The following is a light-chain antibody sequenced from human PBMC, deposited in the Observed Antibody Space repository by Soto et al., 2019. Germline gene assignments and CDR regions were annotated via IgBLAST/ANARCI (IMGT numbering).Light chain of an antibody. CDR1: QRISTY. Sequence: DIQMTQSPSTLSAGVGDRVTITCRASQRISTYLNWYQQKPGKATTLLIYAASSLQSGVPSRFSGGGSGTDFTLNINTLQPEDFATYFCQQCYSSPRTFGQGTKVEIK. CDR2: AAS. J-gene: IGKJ1*01. CDR3: QQCYSSPRT. V-gene: IGKV1-39*01.